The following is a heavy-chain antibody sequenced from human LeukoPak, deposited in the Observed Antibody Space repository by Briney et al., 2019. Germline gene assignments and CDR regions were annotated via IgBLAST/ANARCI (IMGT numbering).Heavy chain of an antibody. J-gene: IGHJ4*02. D-gene: IGHD3-22*01. V-gene: IGHV3-30*04. CDR1: GFIFSSYT. CDR3: ARDTAVDSSGYSLDY. Sequence: PGGSLRLSCAASGFIFSSYTMHWVRQAPGKGLEWVAVISYDGSNKYYADSVKGRFTISRNNSKNTLYLQMNSLRTEDTAVYYCARDTAVDSSGYSLDYWGQGTLVTVSS. CDR2: ISYDGSNK.